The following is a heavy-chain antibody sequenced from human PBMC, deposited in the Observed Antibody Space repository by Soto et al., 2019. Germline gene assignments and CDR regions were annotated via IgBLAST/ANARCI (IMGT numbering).Heavy chain of an antibody. CDR3: ARDRDYSGMDV. J-gene: IGHJ6*02. D-gene: IGHD3-10*01. CDR1: GFTLSGYG. Sequence: GGSLRLSCAASGFTLSGYGMHWVRQAPGKGLEWVAVLWHDGVNQNYADSVKGRFAISRDNSKNTLSLQMNSLGAEDTAVYYCARDRDYSGMDVWGQGTKVTVSS. V-gene: IGHV3-33*01. CDR2: LWHDGVNQ.